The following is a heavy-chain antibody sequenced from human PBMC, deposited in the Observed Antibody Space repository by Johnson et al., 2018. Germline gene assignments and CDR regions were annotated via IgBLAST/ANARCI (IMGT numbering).Heavy chain of an antibody. D-gene: IGHD2-2*01. CDR2: IKSRIDGGTT. Sequence: EVQLVESGGGLVKPGGSLRLSCVASGFTFNNAWMTWVRQAPGKGLEWVGRIKSRIDGGTTDYTAPVRGRFTISRDDSKNPLYLQMNSLKIEDTAVYYCATCRFCGSTSCLVPHYYFGLDVWGQGTTVTVSS. V-gene: IGHV3-15*01. CDR1: GFTFNNAW. J-gene: IGHJ6*02. CDR3: ATCRFCGSTSCLVPHYYFGLDV.